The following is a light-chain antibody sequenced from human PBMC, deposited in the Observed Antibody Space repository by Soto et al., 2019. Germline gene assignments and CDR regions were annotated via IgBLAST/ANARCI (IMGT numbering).Light chain of an antibody. V-gene: IGKV3-11*01. CDR2: DAS. J-gene: IGKJ4*01. CDR3: LQRKFSPPLT. CDR1: QSVDIF. Sequence: EGVLTPSPAALSLYTGERATLSCRASQSVDIFMAWYQQKPGQAPRLLIYDASNRATGIPTRFSGSGSGTDFTLTISSLEPEDFGFYYCLQRKFSPPLTFGGGTKVDIK.